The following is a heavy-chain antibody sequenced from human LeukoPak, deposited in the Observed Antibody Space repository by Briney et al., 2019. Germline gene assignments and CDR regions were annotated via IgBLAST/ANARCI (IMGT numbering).Heavy chain of an antibody. Sequence: PGTSLRLSCAASGFTFRSHGMHWVRQAPGKGLEWAAFIWYDGSNKYYTDSVKGRFTISRDNSKNTLYLQMNSLRAEDTAVYYCAGDRATSYFDYWGQGALVTISS. CDR3: AGDRATSYFDY. D-gene: IGHD1-26*01. CDR2: IWYDGSNK. V-gene: IGHV3-33*01. J-gene: IGHJ4*02. CDR1: GFTFRSHG.